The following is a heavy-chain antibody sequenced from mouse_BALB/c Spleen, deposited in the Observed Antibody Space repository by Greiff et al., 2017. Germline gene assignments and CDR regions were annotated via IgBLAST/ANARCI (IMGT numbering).Heavy chain of an antibody. CDR3: ARGSGYDGFAY. J-gene: IGHJ3*01. Sequence: QVQLQQSGPELVKPGASVRISCKASGYTFTSYYIHWVKQRPGQGLEWIGWIYPGNVYTKYNEKFKGKATLTADKSSSTAYMQLSSLTSEDSAVYFCARGSGYDGFAYWGQGTLVTVSA. CDR2: IYPGNVYT. CDR1: GYTFTSYY. V-gene: IGHV1S56*01. D-gene: IGHD2-14*01.